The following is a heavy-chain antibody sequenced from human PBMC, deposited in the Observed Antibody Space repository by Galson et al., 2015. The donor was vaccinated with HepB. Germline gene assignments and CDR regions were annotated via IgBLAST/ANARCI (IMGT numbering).Heavy chain of an antibody. CDR3: ARAILSLRIAVAGPVYGMDV. D-gene: IGHD6-19*01. Sequence: SLRLSCAASGFIFSNYAMTWVRQAPGKGLEWVSVIYSGGSTYYADSVKGRFTISRDNSKNTLYLQMNSLRAEDTAVYYCARAILSLRIAVAGPVYGMDVWGQGTTATVSS. CDR1: GFIFSNYA. V-gene: IGHV3-66*01. J-gene: IGHJ6*02. CDR2: IYSGGST.